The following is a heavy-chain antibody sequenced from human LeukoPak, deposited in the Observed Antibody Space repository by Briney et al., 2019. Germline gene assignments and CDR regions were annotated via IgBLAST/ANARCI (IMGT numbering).Heavy chain of an antibody. CDR2: ISSSSSTI. CDR1: GFTFGSYS. CDR3: ARKSAYCGGDCHFDY. Sequence: GRSHRPACAASGFTFGSYSMNWVRQAPGKGLEWVSYISSSSSTIYYADSVKGRFTISRDNAKNSLYLQMNSLRDEDTAVYYCARKSAYCGGDCHFDYWGQGTLVTVSS. J-gene: IGHJ4*02. D-gene: IGHD2-21*02. V-gene: IGHV3-48*02.